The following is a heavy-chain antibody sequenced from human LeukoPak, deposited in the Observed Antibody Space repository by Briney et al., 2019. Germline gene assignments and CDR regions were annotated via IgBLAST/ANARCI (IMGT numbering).Heavy chain of an antibody. D-gene: IGHD2-2*01. V-gene: IGHV3-7*01. CDR2: IKQDGSEK. CDR3: ARDGSKKLGFDS. J-gene: IGHJ4*02. Sequence: GGSLRLSCAASGYSFSDYWMSWVRQAPGKGLEWVANIKQDGSEKQYVDSAKGRFTISRDNAKNSLYLQMNSLRGEDTAVYYCARDGSKKLGFDSWGQGTLVTVSS. CDR1: GYSFSDYW.